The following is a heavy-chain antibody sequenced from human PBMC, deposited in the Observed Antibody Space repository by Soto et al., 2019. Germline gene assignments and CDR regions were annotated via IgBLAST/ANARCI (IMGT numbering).Heavy chain of an antibody. CDR2: ISGSGAST. CDR1: GFTFSSYV. Sequence: EVQLLESGGGLVQPGGSLRLSCVASGFTFSSYVMNWVRQAPGQGLEWVSAISGSGASTFYPDSVKGRFSISRDNSKNMVYLQMDSLRAEDTAVYYCAKDRNHLPMSLFDYWGQGDLVIVSS. D-gene: IGHD3-10*02. CDR3: AKDRNHLPMSLFDY. J-gene: IGHJ4*02. V-gene: IGHV3-23*01.